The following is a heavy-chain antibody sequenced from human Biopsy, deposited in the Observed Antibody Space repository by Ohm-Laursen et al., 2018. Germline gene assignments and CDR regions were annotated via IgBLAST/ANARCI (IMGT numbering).Heavy chain of an antibody. CDR1: GDTFSRSA. CDR2: ISAYNGDT. Sequence: SVKVSCKASGDTFSRSAFFWVRQAPGQGLEWMGWISAYNGDTKYAQKVQGRVTLTTDTSTSTAYMELRSLKSDDTAVYYCARDHDTMITGGGYWGQGTLVTVSS. V-gene: IGHV1-18*01. D-gene: IGHD3-16*01. J-gene: IGHJ4*02. CDR3: ARDHDTMITGGGY.